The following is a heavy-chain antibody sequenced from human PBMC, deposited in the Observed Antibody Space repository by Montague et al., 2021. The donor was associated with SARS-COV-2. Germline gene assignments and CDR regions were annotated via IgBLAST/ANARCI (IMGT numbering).Heavy chain of an antibody. D-gene: IGHD3-22*01. CDR2: IYYSGST. Sequence: TLSLTCTVSGGSISSGGYYWSWIRQHPGKGLEWIGCIYYSGSTYYXPSLKSRVTISVDTSKNQFSLKLSSVTAADTAVYYCARATRSIVVLNWFDPWGQGTLVTVSS. CDR1: GGSISSGGYY. V-gene: IGHV4-31*03. CDR3: ARATRSIVVLNWFDP. J-gene: IGHJ5*02.